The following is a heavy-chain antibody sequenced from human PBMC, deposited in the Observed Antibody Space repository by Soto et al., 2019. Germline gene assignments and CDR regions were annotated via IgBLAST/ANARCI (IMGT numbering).Heavy chain of an antibody. CDR2: MNPNSGNT. J-gene: IGHJ3*02. CDR1: GYTFTSYD. V-gene: IGHV1-8*01. CDR3: ARGRHGSGSYYIRGVVYAFDI. D-gene: IGHD3-10*01. Sequence: ASVKVSCKASGYTFTSYDINWVRQATGQGLEWMGWMNPNSGNTGYAQKFQGRVTMTRNTSISTAYMELSSLRSEDTAVYYCARGRHGSGSYYIRGVVYAFDIWGQGTMVTVSS.